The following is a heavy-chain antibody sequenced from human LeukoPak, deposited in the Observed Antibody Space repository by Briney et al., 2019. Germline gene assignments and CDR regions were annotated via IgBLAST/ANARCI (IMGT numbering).Heavy chain of an antibody. D-gene: IGHD1-26*01. CDR1: GGSISSYY. Sequence: SETLSLTCTVSGGSISSYYWSWIRQTPGTGLEWIGYIYYSGSTNYNPSLKSRVTISVDTSKNQFSLKLSSVTAADTAVYFCARHGDSGSSIYFFDYWGQGTLVTVSS. CDR3: ARHGDSGSSIYFFDY. V-gene: IGHV4-59*08. J-gene: IGHJ4*02. CDR2: IYYSGST.